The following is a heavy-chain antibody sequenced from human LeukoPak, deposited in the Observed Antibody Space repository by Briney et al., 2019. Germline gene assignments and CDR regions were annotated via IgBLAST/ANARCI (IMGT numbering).Heavy chain of an antibody. V-gene: IGHV4-34*01. D-gene: IGHD3-22*01. CDR3: ARFYDSSGYRRSYYFDY. Sequence: SETLSLTCAVYGGSFSGYYWSWIRQPPGKGLEWIGEINHSGSTNYNPSLKSRVTISVDTSKNQFSLKLSSVTAADTAVHYCARFYDSSGYRRSYYFDYWGQGTLVTVSS. J-gene: IGHJ4*02. CDR1: GGSFSGYY. CDR2: INHSGST.